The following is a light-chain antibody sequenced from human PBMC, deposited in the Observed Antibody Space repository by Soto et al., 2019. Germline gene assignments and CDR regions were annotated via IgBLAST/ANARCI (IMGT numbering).Light chain of an antibody. V-gene: IGKV3-20*01. CDR3: QQYGSAPNT. J-gene: IGKJ2*01. CDR1: QSVRNNY. CDR2: GAS. Sequence: EIVLTQSPGTLSLSPGERATLSCRATQSVRNNYLAWYQQKPGQTPSLLIYGASNRATGIPDRFSGSGSGTDFTLTISRLEPEDFAVYYCQQYGSAPNTFGQGTKLEI.